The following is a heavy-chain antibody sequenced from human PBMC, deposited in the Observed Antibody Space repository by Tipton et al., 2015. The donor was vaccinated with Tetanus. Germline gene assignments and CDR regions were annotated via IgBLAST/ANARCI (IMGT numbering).Heavy chain of an antibody. D-gene: IGHD2-15*01. Sequence: QLVQSGGEVKKPGESLKISCKGSGYIFTNYWIGWERQKPGKGLEWMGIIYPGDSDTRYSPSFQGRVTISVAKSINTAYLQWSSLKASDTSMFYCARANCSDGVCNFVFWGQGALVTVAS. CDR3: ARANCSDGVCNFVF. J-gene: IGHJ4*02. V-gene: IGHV5-51*01. CDR1: GYIFTNYW. CDR2: IYPGDSDT.